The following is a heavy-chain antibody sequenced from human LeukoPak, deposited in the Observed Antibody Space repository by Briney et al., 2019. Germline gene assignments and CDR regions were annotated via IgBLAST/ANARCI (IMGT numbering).Heavy chain of an antibody. CDR2: INPNSGGT. Sequence: ASAKVSCKASGHTFTSLRVHWVRQAPGQGLEWMGRINPNSGGTNYAQKFQGRVTMTRDTSISTAYMELSRLRSDDTAVYYCARGDYYDSLATDWGQGTMVTVSS. D-gene: IGHD3-22*01. CDR3: ARGDYYDSLATD. J-gene: IGHJ3*01. CDR1: GHTFTSLR. V-gene: IGHV1-2*06.